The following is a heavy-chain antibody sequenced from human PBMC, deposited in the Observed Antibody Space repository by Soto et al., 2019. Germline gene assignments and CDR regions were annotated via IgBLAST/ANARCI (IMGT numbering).Heavy chain of an antibody. V-gene: IGHV1-69*13. CDR1: GGTFSSYA. D-gene: IGHD2-15*01. CDR3: AREMGCSGGSCYVYYFDY. J-gene: IGHJ4*02. CDR2: IIPIFGTA. Sequence: SVKDSCKASGGTFSSYAISWVRQAPGQGLEWMGGIIPIFGTANYAQKFQGRVTITADESTSTAYMELSSLRSEDTAVYYCAREMGCSGGSCYVYYFDYWGQGTLVTVSS.